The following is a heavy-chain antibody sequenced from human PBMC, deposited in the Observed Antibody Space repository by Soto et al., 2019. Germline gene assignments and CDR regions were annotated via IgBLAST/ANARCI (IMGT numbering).Heavy chain of an antibody. Sequence: QVQLVESGGGVVQPGRSLRLSCAASGCTFSSYGMHWVRQAPGKGLEWGAVIWYDGSNKYYADSVKGRFTISRDNSKNTLYLQMNSLRAEDTAVYYCARDDEVYYYDSSGYAGAPDYWGQGTLVTVSS. D-gene: IGHD3-22*01. CDR1: GCTFSSYG. CDR2: IWYDGSNK. V-gene: IGHV3-33*01. J-gene: IGHJ4*02. CDR3: ARDDEVYYYDSSGYAGAPDY.